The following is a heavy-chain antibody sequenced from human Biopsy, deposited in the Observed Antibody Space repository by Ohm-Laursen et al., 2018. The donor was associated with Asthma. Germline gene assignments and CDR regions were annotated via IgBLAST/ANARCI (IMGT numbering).Heavy chain of an antibody. J-gene: IGHJ4*02. CDR1: GYSLTDLS. D-gene: IGHD4-17*01. Sequence: PSVKVSCKISGYSLTDLSMHWVRQAPGQGIEWMGGHDHEEGGTVNARRFQGRVTMTEDTSTDTAYMELSSLSSDDTAVYYCASDFPKDYVRYNFQFWGQGTLVTVSS. V-gene: IGHV1-24*01. CDR2: HDHEEGGT. CDR3: ASDFPKDYVRYNFQF.